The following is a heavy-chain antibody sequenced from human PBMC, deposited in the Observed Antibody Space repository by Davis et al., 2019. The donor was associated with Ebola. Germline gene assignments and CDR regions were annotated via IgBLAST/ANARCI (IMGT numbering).Heavy chain of an antibody. Sequence: PGGSLRPSCAASGFTFSSYGMHWVRQAPGKGLEWVAVISYDGSNKYYADSVKGRFTISRDNSKNPLYLQMNSLRAEDTAVYYCAKGKNLDWFDPWGQGTLVTVSS. D-gene: IGHD3-16*01. CDR1: GFTFSSYG. CDR3: AKGKNLDWFDP. J-gene: IGHJ5*02. CDR2: ISYDGSNK. V-gene: IGHV3-30*18.